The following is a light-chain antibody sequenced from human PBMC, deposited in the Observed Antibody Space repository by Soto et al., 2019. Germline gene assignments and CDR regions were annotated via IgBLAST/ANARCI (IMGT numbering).Light chain of an antibody. J-gene: IGKJ2*01. CDR2: DAS. V-gene: IGKV3-11*01. CDR1: QSVGTF. CDR3: QHRTNWPRT. Sequence: EIVLTQSPATLSLSPGERATLSCRASQSVGTFLAWYQQKPGQAPRLLIYDASNRATGIPARFSGTGSGTDFALTISSVEPEELAVYYGQHRTNWPRTFGQGTKLDIK.